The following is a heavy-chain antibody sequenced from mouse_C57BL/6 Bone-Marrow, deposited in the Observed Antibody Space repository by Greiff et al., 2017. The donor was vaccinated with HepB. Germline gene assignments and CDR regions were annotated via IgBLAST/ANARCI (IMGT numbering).Heavy chain of an antibody. CDR1: GFTFSDYG. D-gene: IGHD2-14*01. CDR3: ASLRYHGGY. J-gene: IGHJ3*01. CDR2: ISSGSSTI. Sequence: EVKLMESGGGLVKPGGSLKLSCAASGFTFSDYGMHWVRQASEKGLEWVAYISSGSSTIYYADTVKDRFTISRDNAKNTLFRQMTSLRSEDTAMYYCASLRYHGGYWGEGTLVNVSA. V-gene: IGHV5-17*01.